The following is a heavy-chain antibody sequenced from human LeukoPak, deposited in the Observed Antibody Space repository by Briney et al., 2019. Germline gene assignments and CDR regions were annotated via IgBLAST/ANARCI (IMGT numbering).Heavy chain of an antibody. CDR1: GFTFCSYS. D-gene: IGHD6-13*01. Sequence: PGGSLRLSCAASGFTFCSYSMNWVRQAPGKGLEWVSSISSSSSYIYYADSVKGRFTISRDNAKNSLYLQMNSLRAEDTAVYYCARDGSIAAAGLKAFDIWGQGTMVTVSS. CDR2: ISSSSSYI. CDR3: ARDGSIAAAGLKAFDI. V-gene: IGHV3-21*01. J-gene: IGHJ3*02.